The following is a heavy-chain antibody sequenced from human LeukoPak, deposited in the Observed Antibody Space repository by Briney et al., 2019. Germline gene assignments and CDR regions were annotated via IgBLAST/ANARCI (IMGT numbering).Heavy chain of an antibody. J-gene: IGHJ6*02. D-gene: IGHD5-18*01. V-gene: IGHV1-24*01. CDR1: GYTLTELS. CDR3: ARMGDSYGYYYYYGMDV. Sequence: ASVKVSCKVSGYTLTELSMHWVRQAPGKGLEWMGGFDPEDGETIYAQKFQGRVTMTEDTPTDTAYMELSSLRSEDTAVYYCARMGDSYGYYYYYGMDVWGQGTTVTVSS. CDR2: FDPEDGET.